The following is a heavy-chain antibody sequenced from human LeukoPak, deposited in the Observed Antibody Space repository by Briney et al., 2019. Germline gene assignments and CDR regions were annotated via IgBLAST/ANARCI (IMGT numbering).Heavy chain of an antibody. V-gene: IGHV3-23*01. CDR2: ISGSGGST. CDR3: AREGSGWYSEAYFDY. J-gene: IGHJ4*02. CDR1: GFTFSSYA. Sequence: PGGSLRLSCAASGFTFSSYAMSWVRQAPGKGLEWVSTISGSGGSTYYADSVKGRFTISRDNSKNTLYLQMNSLKAEDTAVYYCAREGSGWYSEAYFDYWGQGTLVTVSS. D-gene: IGHD6-19*01.